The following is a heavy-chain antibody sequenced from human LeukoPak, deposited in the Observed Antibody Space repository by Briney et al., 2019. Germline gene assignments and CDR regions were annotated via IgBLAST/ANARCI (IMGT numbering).Heavy chain of an antibody. CDR1: GFTVSSNY. J-gene: IGHJ1*01. CDR2: ISGSGGST. CDR3: AKDYYYDSSGYYKPEYFQH. D-gene: IGHD3-22*01. V-gene: IGHV3-23*01. Sequence: GGSLRLSCAASGFTVSSNYMSWVRQAPGKGLEWVSAISGSGGSTDYADSVKGRFTISRDNSKNTLYLQMNSLRAEDTAVYYCAKDYYYDSSGYYKPEYFQHWGQGTLVTVSS.